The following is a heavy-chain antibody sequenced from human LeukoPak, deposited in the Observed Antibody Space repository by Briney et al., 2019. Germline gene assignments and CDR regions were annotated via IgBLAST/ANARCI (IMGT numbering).Heavy chain of an antibody. V-gene: IGHV3-23*01. CDR2: ISGSGGST. D-gene: IGHD3-10*01. CDR3: AKDLRGVRYYYMDV. CDR1: GFTFSSYG. J-gene: IGHJ6*03. Sequence: GGSLRLSCAASGFTFSSYGMHWVRQAPGKGLEWVSSISGSGGSTYFADSVKGRFTISRDNSKNTLYLQMSSLRAEDTAVYYCAKDLRGVRYYYMDVWGKGTTVTISS.